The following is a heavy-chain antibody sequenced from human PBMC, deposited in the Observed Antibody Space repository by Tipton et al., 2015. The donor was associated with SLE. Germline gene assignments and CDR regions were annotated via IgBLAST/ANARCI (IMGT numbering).Heavy chain of an antibody. J-gene: IGHJ2*01. CDR3: ATFMPVRGYWYFDL. Sequence: TLSLTCTVSGYSISSDYYWGWIRQPPGKGLEWIGTIYHSGSTYYNPSLKSRVTISVDTSKNQFSLKLSSVTAADTAVYYCATFMPVRGYWYFDLWGRGTLVTVSS. CDR2: IYHSGST. CDR1: GYSISSDYY. D-gene: IGHD2-2*01. V-gene: IGHV4-38-2*02.